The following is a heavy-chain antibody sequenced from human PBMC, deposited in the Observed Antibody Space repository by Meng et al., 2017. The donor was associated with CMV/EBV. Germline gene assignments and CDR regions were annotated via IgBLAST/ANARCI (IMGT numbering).Heavy chain of an antibody. V-gene: IGHV1-69*02. J-gene: IGHJ4*02. D-gene: IGHD1-1*01. CDR3: ARGGSRGGTSNFDY. CDR2: IIPSLDIA. Sequence: GGTFRSDTMRGVRQAPGQGLEWMGRIIPSLDIANCAQKIQGRVTMTADKSTSKAYRELSSLRSEDTAVYYCARGGSRGGTSNFDYWGQGTLVTVSS. CDR1: GGTFRSDT.